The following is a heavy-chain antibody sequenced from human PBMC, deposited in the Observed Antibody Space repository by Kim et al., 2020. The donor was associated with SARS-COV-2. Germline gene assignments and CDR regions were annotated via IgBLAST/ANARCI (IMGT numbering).Heavy chain of an antibody. CDR3: VRGFDY. CDR2: SSGST. V-gene: IGHV4-59*09. J-gene: IGHJ4*02. Sequence: SSGSTNYNPSLKSRVTISVDTSKNQFSLKLRSVTAADTAVYYCVRGFDYWGQGTLVTVSS.